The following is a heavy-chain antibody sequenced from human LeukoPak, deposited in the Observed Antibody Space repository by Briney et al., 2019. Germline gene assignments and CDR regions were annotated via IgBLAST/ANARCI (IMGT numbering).Heavy chain of an antibody. D-gene: IGHD6-13*01. CDR2: ISGSGGST. V-gene: IGHV3-23*01. J-gene: IGHJ5*02. CDR1: GFTSSSYA. CDR3: AKDRFGIAAAGTNWFDP. Sequence: GGSLRLSCAASGFTSSSYAMSWVRQAPGKGLEWVSAISGSGGSTYYADSVKGRFTISRDNSKNTLYLQMNSLRAEDTAVYYCAKDRFGIAAAGTNWFDPWGQGTLVTVSS.